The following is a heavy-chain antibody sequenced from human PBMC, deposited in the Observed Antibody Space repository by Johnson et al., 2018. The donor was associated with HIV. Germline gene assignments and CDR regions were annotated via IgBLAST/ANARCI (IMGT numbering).Heavy chain of an antibody. CDR2: ISYDGSNK. CDR3: AKGLAAFFAFDI. V-gene: IGHV3-30-3*01. D-gene: IGHD3-3*01. J-gene: IGHJ3*02. CDR1: GFTFSSYA. Sequence: QVQLVESGGGVVRPGRSLRLSCAASGFTFSSYAMHWVRQAPGKGLEWVAVISYDGSNKYYADSVKGRFTISRENSKNTLYLQMNSLRAEDTAVYYCAKGLAAFFAFDIWGQGTMVTVSS.